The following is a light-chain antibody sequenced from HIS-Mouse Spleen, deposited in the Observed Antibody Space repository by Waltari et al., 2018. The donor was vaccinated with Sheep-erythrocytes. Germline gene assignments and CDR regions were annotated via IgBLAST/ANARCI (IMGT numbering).Light chain of an antibody. V-gene: IGKV1D-13*01. J-gene: IGKJ1*01. CDR1: QGISSA. CDR3: QQFNNYPRT. Sequence: AIQLTQSPSSLSASVGDSVTITCRASQGISSALAWYQQKPGKAPKLLIYDASSLESGVPSRFSGSGSRTDFTLTISSLQPEDFATYYCQQFNNYPRTFGQGTKVEIK. CDR2: DAS.